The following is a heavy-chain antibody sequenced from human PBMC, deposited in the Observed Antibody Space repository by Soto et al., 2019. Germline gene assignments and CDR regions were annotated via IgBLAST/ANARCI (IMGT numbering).Heavy chain of an antibody. CDR2: INAGNGNT. CDR1: GYTFTGYF. V-gene: IGHV1-3*01. J-gene: IGHJ6*02. Sequence: QVQLVQSGADVKKPGASVTVSCKASGYTFTGYFMHWVRQAPGQGLEWMGWINAGNGNTKYSQKFQGRVTITRDTSASTAYMELSSLRSEDTAVYYCARVGIAVAGTDYYCYGMDVWGQGTTVTVSS. D-gene: IGHD6-19*01. CDR3: ARVGIAVAGTDYYCYGMDV.